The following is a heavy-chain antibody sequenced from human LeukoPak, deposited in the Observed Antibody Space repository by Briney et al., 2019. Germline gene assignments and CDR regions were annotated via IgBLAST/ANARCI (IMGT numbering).Heavy chain of an antibody. CDR3: ARFIAATGVDG. Sequence: KPGGSLRLSCAASGFTFSSYSMNWVRQAPGKGLEWVSSISSSSSYIYYADSVKGRFTISRDNAKNSLFLQMNSLRAGDTAVYYCARFIAATGVDGWGQGTLVTVSS. V-gene: IGHV3-21*01. D-gene: IGHD6-13*01. CDR1: GFTFSSYS. J-gene: IGHJ4*02. CDR2: ISSSSSYI.